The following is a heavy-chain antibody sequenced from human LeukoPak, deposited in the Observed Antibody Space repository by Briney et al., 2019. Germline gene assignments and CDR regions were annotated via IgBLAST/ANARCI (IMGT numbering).Heavy chain of an antibody. CDR1: GFTVSSNE. Sequence: GGSLRLSCAAYGFTVSSNEMSWVRQAPGKGLEWVSSISGGSTYYADSRKGRFTISRDNSKNTLHLQMNSLRAEDTAVYYCKTPLRFLDDNWFDPWGQGTLVTVAS. CDR3: KTPLRFLDDNWFDP. D-gene: IGHD3-3*01. J-gene: IGHJ5*02. CDR2: ISGGST. V-gene: IGHV3-38-3*01.